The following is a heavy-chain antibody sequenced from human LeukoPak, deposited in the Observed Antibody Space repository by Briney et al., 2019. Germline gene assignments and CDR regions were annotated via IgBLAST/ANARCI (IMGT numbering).Heavy chain of an antibody. V-gene: IGHV3-30*02. CDR2: IRYDGSNK. CDR3: ASDYYDSSGYFNY. CDR1: GFTFSSYG. J-gene: IGHJ4*02. D-gene: IGHD3-22*01. Sequence: PGGSLRLSCAASGFTFSSYGMHWVRQAPGKGLEWVAFIRYDGSNKYYADSVKGRFTISRDNSKNTLYLQMNSLRAEDTAVYYCASDYYDSSGYFNYWGQGTLVTVSS.